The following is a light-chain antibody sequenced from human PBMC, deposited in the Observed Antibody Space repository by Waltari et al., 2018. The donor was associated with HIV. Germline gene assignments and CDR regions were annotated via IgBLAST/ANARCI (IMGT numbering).Light chain of an antibody. CDR1: QSVSSN. CDR3: QQYNNWPPWT. J-gene: IGKJ1*01. V-gene: IGKV3-15*01. Sequence: EFVITQSPATPQVPPGERATPSCRASQSVSSNLAWYQQKPGQAPRLLIYGASTRATGIPARFSGSGSGTEFTLTISSLQSEDFAVYYCQQYNNWPPWTFGQGTKVEIK. CDR2: GAS.